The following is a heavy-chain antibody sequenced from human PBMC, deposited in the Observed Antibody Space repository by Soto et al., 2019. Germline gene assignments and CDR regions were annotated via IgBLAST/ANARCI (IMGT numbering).Heavy chain of an antibody. Sequence: GGSLRLSCAASGFTLRTYGMHWVRQAPGKGLEWVAVVGYDGSKKYYADSVKGRFTVSRDNSKNTLYLQMNSLRAEDTAVFYCARPLEQWQLGFGMDVWGQGSPVTVSS. V-gene: IGHV3-33*01. J-gene: IGHJ6*01. CDR3: ARPLEQWQLGFGMDV. CDR1: GFTLRTYG. CDR2: VGYDGSKK. D-gene: IGHD6-19*01.